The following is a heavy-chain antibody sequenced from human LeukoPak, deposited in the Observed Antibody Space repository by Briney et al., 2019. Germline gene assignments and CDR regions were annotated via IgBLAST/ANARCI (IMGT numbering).Heavy chain of an antibody. Sequence: SETLSLTCTVSGYSISSTFYGAWIRQPPGKGLEWIATISHSATTYYTPSLKSRLTMSVDTSKNQFSLKLSSVTVADTAVYYCARVNTPVATFDYWGQGTLVTVSS. CDR2: ISHSATT. CDR3: ARVNTPVATFDY. D-gene: IGHD2-15*01. J-gene: IGHJ4*02. V-gene: IGHV4-38-2*02. CDR1: GYSISSTFY.